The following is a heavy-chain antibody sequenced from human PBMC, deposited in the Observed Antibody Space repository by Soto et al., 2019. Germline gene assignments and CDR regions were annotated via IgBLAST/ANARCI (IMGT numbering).Heavy chain of an antibody. CDR2: TYLRSKWYN. CDR1: GDSVSSNSAT. Sequence: QLQQSGPGLVKPSQTLSLTCGISGDSVSSNSATWNWIRQSPSRGLEWLGRTYLRSKWYNEYAVSVTRRIAISPDTSKNHFSLQLSSVTPGETAVYFCARAAVAFDAFDLWGQGTVVTVSS. D-gene: IGHD2-15*01. J-gene: IGHJ3*01. V-gene: IGHV6-1*01. CDR3: ARAAVAFDAFDL.